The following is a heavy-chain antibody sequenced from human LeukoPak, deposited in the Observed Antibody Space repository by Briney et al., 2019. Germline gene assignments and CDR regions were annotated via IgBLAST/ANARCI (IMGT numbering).Heavy chain of an antibody. CDR3: ARVLAPMSHVVTAIDY. Sequence: ASVKVSCKASGYIFTDYGITWVRQAPGQGLEWMGWISANNGHTNYAQKLQGRVTMTTDTSTSTAYMELRSLRSDDTAVYYCARVLAPMSHVVTAIDYWGQGTLVTVSS. CDR2: ISANNGHT. CDR1: GYIFTDYG. V-gene: IGHV1-18*01. D-gene: IGHD2-21*02. J-gene: IGHJ4*02.